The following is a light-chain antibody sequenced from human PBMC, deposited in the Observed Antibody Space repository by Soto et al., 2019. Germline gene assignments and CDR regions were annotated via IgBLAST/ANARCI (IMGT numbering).Light chain of an antibody. V-gene: IGLV1-44*01. CDR3: AAWDDSLNGHYV. CDR2: SNN. Sequence: QSVLTQPPSASGTPGQRVTISCSGSSSNIGSNTVNWYQQLPGTAPKLLIYSNNQRPSGVPDRFSGSKSGTSASLAISGLQSEDEADYYCAAWDDSLNGHYVFCTGTKVTVL. J-gene: IGLJ1*01. CDR1: SSNIGSNT.